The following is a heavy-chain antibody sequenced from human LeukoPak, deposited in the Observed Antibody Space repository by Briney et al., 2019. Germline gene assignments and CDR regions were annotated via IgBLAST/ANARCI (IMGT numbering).Heavy chain of an antibody. D-gene: IGHD3-22*01. J-gene: IGHJ4*02. CDR3: AREAPLANYYDSSGPDY. CDR2: ISYDGSNK. CDR1: GFTFSSYA. Sequence: GGSLRLSSAASGFTFSSYAMHWVRQAPGKGLEWVAVISYDGSNKYYADSVKGRFTISRDNSKNTLYLQMNSLRAEDTAVYYCAREAPLANYYDSSGPDYWGQGTLVTVSS. V-gene: IGHV3-30-3*01.